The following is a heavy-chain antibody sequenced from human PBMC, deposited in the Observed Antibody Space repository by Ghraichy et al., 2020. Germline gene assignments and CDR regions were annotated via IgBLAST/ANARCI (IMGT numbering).Heavy chain of an antibody. V-gene: IGHV3-53*01. CDR1: GFTVSSNY. CDR3: ARGNTMIVVVRRWDYFDY. D-gene: IGHD3-22*01. J-gene: IGHJ4*02. Sequence: GGSLRLSCAASGFTVSSNYMSWVRQAPGKGLEWVSVIYSGGSTYYADSVKGRFTISRDNSKNTLYLQMNSLRAEDTAVYYCARGNTMIVVVRRWDYFDYWGQGTLVTVSS. CDR2: IYSGGST.